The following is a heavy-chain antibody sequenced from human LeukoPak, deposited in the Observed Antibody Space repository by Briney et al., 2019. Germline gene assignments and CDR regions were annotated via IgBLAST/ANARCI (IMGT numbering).Heavy chain of an antibody. CDR1: GFTFSSYE. J-gene: IGHJ4*02. CDR3: ARGSSLGY. CDR2: ISSSGRAI. V-gene: IGHV3-48*03. Sequence: GSLSLSCAASGFTFSSYEINCVRRAPGEGREWVSKISSSGRAIYYADSVKGRFNISRDNAKSTLYLQMYSLRAEDSAVYYCARGSSLGYWGQGTLVTVSS. D-gene: IGHD2-2*01.